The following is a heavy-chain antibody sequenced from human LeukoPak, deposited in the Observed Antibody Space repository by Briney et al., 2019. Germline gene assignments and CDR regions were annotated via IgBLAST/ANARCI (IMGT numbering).Heavy chain of an antibody. CDR1: GGSISSYY. D-gene: IGHD6-13*01. Sequence: SETLSLTCTVSGGSISSYYWSWIRQPPGKGLEWIANIFYSGSPNYNPSLKSRVTISFDTSKNQFSLKLSSVTAADTAVYYCARVGHMAAAGTYDYWGQGTLVTVSS. V-gene: IGHV4-59*08. CDR2: IFYSGSP. CDR3: ARVGHMAAAGTYDY. J-gene: IGHJ4*02.